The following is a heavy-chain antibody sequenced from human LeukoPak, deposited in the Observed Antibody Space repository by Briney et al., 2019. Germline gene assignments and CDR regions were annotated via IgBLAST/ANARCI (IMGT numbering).Heavy chain of an antibody. Sequence: SVKVSCKASGYTFTSYAISWVRQAPGQGLEWMGRIIPILGIANYAQKFQGRVTITADKSTSTAYMELSSLRSEDTAVYYCAREVTSGSYENYWGQGTLVTVSS. J-gene: IGHJ4*02. V-gene: IGHV1-69*04. CDR3: AREVTSGSYENY. CDR2: IIPILGIA. CDR1: GYTFTSYA. D-gene: IGHD1-26*01.